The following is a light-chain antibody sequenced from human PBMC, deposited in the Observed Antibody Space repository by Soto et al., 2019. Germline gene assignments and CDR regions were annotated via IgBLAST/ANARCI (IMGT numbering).Light chain of an antibody. CDR1: QSVDNSY. J-gene: IGKJ5*01. CDR3: QQDYNLPFT. V-gene: IGKV3-20*01. Sequence: EIVLTQSPGTLSLSSGERATLSCKTSQSVDNSYLAWYQHKHGQPPRLLIYGASGRATGIPDRFRASGSGTDFTLTITRLEPEDFAVYYCQQDYNLPFTFGQGTRLEIK. CDR2: GAS.